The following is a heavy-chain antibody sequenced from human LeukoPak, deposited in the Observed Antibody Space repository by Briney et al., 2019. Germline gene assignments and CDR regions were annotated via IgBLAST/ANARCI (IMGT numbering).Heavy chain of an antibody. J-gene: IGHJ4*02. CDR1: GGSISSGGYS. CDR2: IYHSGST. Sequence: SQTLSLTCAVSGGSISSGGYSWSWIRQPPGKGLEWIGYIYHSGSTYYNPSLKSRVTISVDRSKNQFSLKLSSVTAADTAVYYCARGAYYDFWSAIDYWGQGTLVTVSS. D-gene: IGHD3-3*01. CDR3: ARGAYYDFWSAIDY. V-gene: IGHV4-30-2*01.